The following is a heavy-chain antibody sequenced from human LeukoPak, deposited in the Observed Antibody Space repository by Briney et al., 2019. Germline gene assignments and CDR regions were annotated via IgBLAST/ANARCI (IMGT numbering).Heavy chain of an antibody. CDR2: IDTDGGDT. D-gene: IGHD2-2*01. V-gene: IGHV3-74*01. CDR3: TRGRYAAAREFDY. J-gene: IGHJ4*02. CDR1: GFTFSNYW. Sequence: GGSLRLSCAASGFTFSNYWMHWVRHAPGKGLVWVSRIDTDGGDTSYADSVKGRFTISRDNAKNTLYLQMNNLRAEDTAMYYSTRGRYAAAREFDYWGQGTLVTVSS.